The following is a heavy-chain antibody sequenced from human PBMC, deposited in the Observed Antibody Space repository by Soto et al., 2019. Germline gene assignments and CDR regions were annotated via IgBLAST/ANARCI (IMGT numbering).Heavy chain of an antibody. CDR2: ISYDGSNK. D-gene: IGHD3-22*01. V-gene: IGHV3-30-3*01. CDR1: GFTFSSYA. CDR3: ARTPAHDSSGYYYAFDI. Sequence: QVQLVESGGGVVQPGRSLRLSCAASGFTFSSYAMHWVRQAPGKGLEWVAVISYDGSNKYYADSVKGRFTISRDNSKNTRYLQMNSLRAEDTAVYYCARTPAHDSSGYYYAFDIWGQGTMVTVSS. J-gene: IGHJ3*02.